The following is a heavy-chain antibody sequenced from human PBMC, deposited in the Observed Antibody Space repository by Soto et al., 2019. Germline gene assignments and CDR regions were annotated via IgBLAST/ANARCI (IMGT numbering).Heavy chain of an antibody. V-gene: IGHV4-59*01. J-gene: IGHJ4*02. CDR3: ARVLGDYYGSGSPSPFFDY. D-gene: IGHD3-10*01. CDR1: GGSISSYY. Sequence: SETLSLTCTVSGGSISSYYWSWIRQPPGKALEWIGYIYYSGSTNYNPSLKSRVTISVDTSKNQFSLKLSSVTAADTAVYYCARVLGDYYGSGSPSPFFDYWGQGTQVTVPS. CDR2: IYYSGST.